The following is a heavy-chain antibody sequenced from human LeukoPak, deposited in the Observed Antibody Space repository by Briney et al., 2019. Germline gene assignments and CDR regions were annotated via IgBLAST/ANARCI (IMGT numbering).Heavy chain of an antibody. CDR2: ISSSSSYI. Sequence: GGSLRLSCAASRFTFSSYSMNWVRQAPGKGLEWVSSISSSSSYIYYADSVKGRFTISRDNSKNTLYLQMNSLRAEDTAVYYCAKEQSGYYGVGAFDIWGQGTMVTVSS. CDR3: AKEQSGYYGVGAFDI. CDR1: RFTFSSYS. V-gene: IGHV3-21*04. J-gene: IGHJ3*02. D-gene: IGHD3-22*01.